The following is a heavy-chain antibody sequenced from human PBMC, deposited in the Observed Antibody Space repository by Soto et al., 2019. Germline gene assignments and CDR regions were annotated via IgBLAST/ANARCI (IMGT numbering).Heavy chain of an antibody. CDR2: IYYSGTT. Sequence: PSETLSLTCTVSSASISSSSYTWGWIRQPPGKGLEWIGSIYYSGTTYYNPSLNSRVTVSVDTSKNQFSLKVTSVTAADTAVYYCGKGPSGDKVEYWSQGTLVTVSS. J-gene: IGHJ4*02. V-gene: IGHV4-39*01. CDR1: SASISSSSYT. CDR3: GKGPSGDKVEY. D-gene: IGHD7-27*01.